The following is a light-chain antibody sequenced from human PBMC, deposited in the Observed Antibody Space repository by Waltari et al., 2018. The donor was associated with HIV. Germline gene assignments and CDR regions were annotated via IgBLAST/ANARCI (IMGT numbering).Light chain of an antibody. J-gene: IGLJ3*02. CDR3: QVWDSSTDHVV. CDR2: YDT. Sequence: SYVLTQPPSVSLAPGKTANITCGGSNIEYKSVHWYQQKTGRAPKLLIFYDTDRPSGIPQRISCSNSGDTATLTIRGVGPGDEADYFCQVWDSSTDHVVFGGGTKLTVL. CDR1: NIEYKS. V-gene: IGLV3-21*04.